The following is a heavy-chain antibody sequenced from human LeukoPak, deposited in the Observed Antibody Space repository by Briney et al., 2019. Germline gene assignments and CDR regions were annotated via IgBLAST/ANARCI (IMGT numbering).Heavy chain of an antibody. Sequence: SETLSLACTVSGGSISSYYWSWIRQPAGKGLEWIGRIYTSGSTNYNPSLESRVTMSVDTSKNQFSLKLSSVTAADTAVYYCARAAEQQLVRPYYYYYYGMDVWGQGTTVTVSS. V-gene: IGHV4-4*07. CDR2: IYTSGST. CDR3: ARAAEQQLVRPYYYYYYGMDV. D-gene: IGHD6-13*01. CDR1: GGSISSYY. J-gene: IGHJ6*02.